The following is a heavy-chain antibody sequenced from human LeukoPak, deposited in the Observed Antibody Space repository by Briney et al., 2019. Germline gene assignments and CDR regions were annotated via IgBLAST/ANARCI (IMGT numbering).Heavy chain of an antibody. CDR1: GYRFTTYW. CDR2: IYPGDSDT. V-gene: IGHV5-51*01. CDR3: ARLAVAGTIDAFDI. Sequence: GESLKISCKGSGYRFTTYWIGWVRQMPGKGLEWMGIIYPGDSDTRYSPSFQGQVTISADKSTSTAYLQWSSLKASDSAMYYCARLAVAGTIDAFDIWGQGTMVTVSS. J-gene: IGHJ3*02. D-gene: IGHD6-19*01.